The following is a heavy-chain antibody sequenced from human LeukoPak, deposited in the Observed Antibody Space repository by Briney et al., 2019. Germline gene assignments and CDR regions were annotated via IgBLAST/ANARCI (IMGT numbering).Heavy chain of an antibody. D-gene: IGHD3-22*01. Sequence: ASVKVSCTASGYTFTDRYIHWVRQAPGQGLEWMGWMKPNTGGTKYAEKFQGRVTMTRDTSISTAYMELNGLRSDDTAVYYCARGPGTRIVVSNEYFHHWGQGTLVTVSS. CDR3: ARGPGTRIVVSNEYFHH. V-gene: IGHV1-2*02. CDR2: MKPNTGGT. J-gene: IGHJ1*01. CDR1: GYTFTDRY.